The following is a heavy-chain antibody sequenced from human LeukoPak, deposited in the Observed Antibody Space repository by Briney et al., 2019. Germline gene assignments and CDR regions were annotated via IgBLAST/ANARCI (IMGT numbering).Heavy chain of an antibody. D-gene: IGHD2-15*01. CDR3: ARLDGVAATGHWFDP. CDR2: INHSGST. V-gene: IGHV4-34*01. Sequence: PSETLSLTCAVYGGSFSDYYWSWIRQPPGKGLEWIGEINHSGSTNYNPSLKSRVTISVDTSKNQFSLKLSSVTAADTAVYYCARLDGVAATGHWFDPWGQGTLVTVSS. CDR1: GGSFSDYY. J-gene: IGHJ5*02.